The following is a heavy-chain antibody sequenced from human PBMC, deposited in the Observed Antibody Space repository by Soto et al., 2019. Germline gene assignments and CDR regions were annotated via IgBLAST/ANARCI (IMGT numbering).Heavy chain of an antibody. CDR1: GFSISNMW. CDR3: ARGGGWHTDN. V-gene: IGHV3-7*01. J-gene: IGHJ4*02. D-gene: IGHD1-26*01. Sequence: EVQLVESGGGLVQPGGSLRLCCAASGFSISNMWMGWVRQAPGKGLEWVATIKEDGSENYYVDSVKGRFTVSRDNAKNSLYLEMNSLRVEDTAVYYCARGGGWHTDNWGQGTLVTVSS. CDR2: IKEDGSEN.